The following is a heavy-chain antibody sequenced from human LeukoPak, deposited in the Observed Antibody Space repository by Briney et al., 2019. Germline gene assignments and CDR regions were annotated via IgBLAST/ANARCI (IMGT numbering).Heavy chain of an antibody. CDR1: GGTFSSYA. D-gene: IGHD3-9*01. CDR2: IIPILGIA. Sequence: SVKVSCKASGGTFSSYAISWVRQAPGQGLEWMGRIIPILGIANYAQKFQGRVTITADKSTSTAYMELSSLRSEDTAVYYCARTISLTGHAFDIWGQGTMVTVSS. J-gene: IGHJ3*02. CDR3: ARTISLTGHAFDI. V-gene: IGHV1-69*04.